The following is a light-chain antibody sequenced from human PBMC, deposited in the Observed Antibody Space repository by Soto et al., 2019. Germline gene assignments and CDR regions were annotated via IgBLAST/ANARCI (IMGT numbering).Light chain of an antibody. CDR1: NNDVGAYYY. CDR3: RSFAGSGNTLS. Sequence: QSALTQPASVSGSPGQSITISCTGTNNDVGAYYYVSWYQQHPGTAPKLIIYEVTNRPSGISDRFSGSKSGNTASLAISGLQTEDESDYSCRSFAGSGNTLSFGGGTKLTVL. CDR2: EVT. V-gene: IGLV2-14*01. J-gene: IGLJ2*01.